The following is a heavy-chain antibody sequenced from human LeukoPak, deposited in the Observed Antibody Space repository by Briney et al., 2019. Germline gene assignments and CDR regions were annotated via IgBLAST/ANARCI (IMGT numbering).Heavy chain of an antibody. V-gene: IGHV3-23*01. J-gene: IGHJ4*02. Sequence: GGSLRLSCLASGFTFSNYDMSWFRQAPGRGLEWVSTISGSGGSTYYADAVKGRFTISRDNSKNTLYLQVNSLRAEDTAIHYCARRNTAIVNDYWGQGTLVTVSS. CDR3: ARRNTAIVNDY. CDR2: ISGSGGST. CDR1: GFTFSNYD. D-gene: IGHD5-18*01.